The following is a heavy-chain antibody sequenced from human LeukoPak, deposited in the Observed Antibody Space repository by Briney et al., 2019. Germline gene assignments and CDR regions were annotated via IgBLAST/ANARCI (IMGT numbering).Heavy chain of an antibody. CDR3: ARADWGSGDY. J-gene: IGHJ4*02. V-gene: IGHV1-8*01. D-gene: IGHD7-27*01. Sequence: VASVMVSCKASGYTFTSYDINWVLQATGQGLEWLGWMNPNSGNTGYAQKFQGRVTMTRNTSISTAYMELSSLRSEDTAIYYCARADWGSGDYWGQGTLVTVSS. CDR2: MNPNSGNT. CDR1: GYTFTSYD.